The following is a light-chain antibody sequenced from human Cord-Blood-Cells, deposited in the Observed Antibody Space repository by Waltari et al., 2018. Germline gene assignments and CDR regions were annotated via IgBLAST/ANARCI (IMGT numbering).Light chain of an antibody. CDR2: SNE. CDR3: CSYAGSSTWV. J-gene: IGLJ3*02. V-gene: IGLV1-44*01. CDR1: SSNIGSNT. Sequence: SVLTQPPSASGTPGQRVTISCSGSSSNIGSNTVNWYQQLPGTAPKLLIYSNEQRPPGVPDRFSGSKSGNTASLTISGLQAEDEADYYCCSYAGSSTWVFGGGTKLTVL.